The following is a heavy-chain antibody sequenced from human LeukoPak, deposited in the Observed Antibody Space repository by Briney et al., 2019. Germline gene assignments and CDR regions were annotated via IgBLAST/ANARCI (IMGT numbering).Heavy chain of an antibody. J-gene: IGHJ4*02. CDR1: GFTFSSYG. CDR3: AKSPYSNSWHFDY. Sequence: GGSLSLSCAASGFTFSSYGMHWVRQAPGKGLERVRLISYDGSNKYYADSVKGRFTISRDNSKNTLYLQMNSLTDEDTAVYYCAKSPYSNSWHFDYWGQGTLVTVSS. CDR2: ISYDGSNK. V-gene: IGHV3-30*18. D-gene: IGHD6-13*01.